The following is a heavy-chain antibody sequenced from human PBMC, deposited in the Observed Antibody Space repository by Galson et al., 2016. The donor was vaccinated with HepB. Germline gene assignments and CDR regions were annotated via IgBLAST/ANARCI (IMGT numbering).Heavy chain of an antibody. J-gene: IGHJ4*02. CDR1: GFTFSDTW. D-gene: IGHD3-16*01. Sequence: SLRLSCAASGFTFSDTWMSWVRQAPGKGLEWIGRIKSKADGGSTGYAAPVQGRFTISRDDSKATLYLEMNSLKTEDTAGYYCLTDPTSRGTGWRYFHYWGQGTLVSVSS. V-gene: IGHV3-15*01. CDR3: LTDPTSRGTGWRYFHY. CDR2: IKSKADGGST.